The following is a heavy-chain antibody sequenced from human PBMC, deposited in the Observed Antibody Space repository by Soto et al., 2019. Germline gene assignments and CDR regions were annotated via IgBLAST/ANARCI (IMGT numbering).Heavy chain of an antibody. CDR1: GFTFSDYY. CDR3: ARVDGSGSLYYCDY. V-gene: IGHV3-11*05. CDR2: ISSSSSYT. J-gene: IGHJ4*02. Sequence: QVQLVESGGGLVKPGGSLRLSCAASGFTFSDYYMSWIRQAPGKGLEWVSYISSSSSYTNYADSVKGRFTISRDNAKNSLDLQMNSLRAEDAAVYYCARVDGSGSLYYCDYWGQGTLVTVSS. D-gene: IGHD3-10*01.